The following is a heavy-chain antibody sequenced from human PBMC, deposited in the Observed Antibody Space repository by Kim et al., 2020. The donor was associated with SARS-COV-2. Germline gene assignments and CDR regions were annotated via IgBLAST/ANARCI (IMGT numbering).Heavy chain of an antibody. Sequence: KNYGDSGKGRFTISRDNAKNSLYLEMNNLRAEDTALYYCARPGTSLAFDIWGQGTMVTVSS. J-gene: IGHJ3*02. CDR2: K. V-gene: IGHV3-7*01. CDR3: ARPGTSLAFDI.